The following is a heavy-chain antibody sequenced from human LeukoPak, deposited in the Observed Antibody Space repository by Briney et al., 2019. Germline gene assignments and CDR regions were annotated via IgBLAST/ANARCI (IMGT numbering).Heavy chain of an antibody. J-gene: IGHJ4*02. CDR2: ISWNNNKI. CDR3: ARKRPNYFDY. CDR1: GFTFDDYA. V-gene: IGHV3-9*01. Sequence: GGSLRLSCAASGFTFDDYAMHWVRQAPGKGLEWVSAISWNNNKIGYADSVKGRFTISRDNAENSLYLQMNSLRAEDTALYYCARKRPNYFDYWGQGTLVTVSS.